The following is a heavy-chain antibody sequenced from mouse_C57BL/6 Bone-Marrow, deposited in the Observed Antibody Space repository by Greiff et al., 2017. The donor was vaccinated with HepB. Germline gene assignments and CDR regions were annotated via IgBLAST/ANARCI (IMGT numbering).Heavy chain of an antibody. V-gene: IGHV5-17*01. Sequence: DVMLVESGGGLVKPGGSLKLSCAASGFTFSDYGMHWVRQAPEKGLEWVAYISSGSSTIYYADTVKGRFTISRDNAKNTLFLQMTSLRSEDTAMYYCARGGDGYSVYFDYWGQGTTLTVSS. CDR1: GFTFSDYG. CDR3: ARGGDGYSVYFDY. CDR2: ISSGSSTI. D-gene: IGHD2-3*01. J-gene: IGHJ2*01.